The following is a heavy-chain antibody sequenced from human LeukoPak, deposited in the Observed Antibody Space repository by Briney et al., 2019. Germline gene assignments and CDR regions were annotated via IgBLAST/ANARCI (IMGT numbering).Heavy chain of an antibody. J-gene: IGHJ3*02. CDR1: GGSISSSSYY. CDR3: ARQITVTTSGGDAFDI. D-gene: IGHD4-17*01. V-gene: IGHV4-39*01. CDR2: IYYSGPT. Sequence: PSETLSLTCTVSGGSISSSSYYCGWIRQPPGKGLEWIGSIYYSGPTYYNPSFKSRVTISVDTSNNQFSLKLSSVTAADTAVYYCARQITVTTSGGDAFDIWGQGTMFTVSS.